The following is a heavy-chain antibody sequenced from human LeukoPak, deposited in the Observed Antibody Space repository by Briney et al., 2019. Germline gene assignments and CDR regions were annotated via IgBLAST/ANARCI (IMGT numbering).Heavy chain of an antibody. J-gene: IGHJ6*03. CDR2: IYYSGST. CDR3: ASNYGIAAAPWYYYYMDV. V-gene: IGHV4-39*07. CDR1: GGSISSSSYY. D-gene: IGHD6-13*01. Sequence: SETLSLTCTVSGGSISSSSYYWGWIRQPPGKGLEWIGSIYYSGSTYYNPSLKSRVTISVDTSKNQFSLKLSSVTAADTAVYYCASNYGIAAAPWYYYYMDVWGKGTTVTVSS.